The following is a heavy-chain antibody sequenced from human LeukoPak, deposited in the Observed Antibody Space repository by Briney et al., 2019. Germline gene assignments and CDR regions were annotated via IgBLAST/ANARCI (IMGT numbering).Heavy chain of an antibody. D-gene: IGHD1-14*01. CDR2: ISAYNGNT. Sequence: LEWMGWISAYNGNTNYAQKLQGRVTMTTDTSTSTAYMELRSLRSDDTAVYYCARGRIWFDPWGQGTLVTVSS. J-gene: IGHJ5*02. V-gene: IGHV1-18*01. CDR3: ARGRIWFDP.